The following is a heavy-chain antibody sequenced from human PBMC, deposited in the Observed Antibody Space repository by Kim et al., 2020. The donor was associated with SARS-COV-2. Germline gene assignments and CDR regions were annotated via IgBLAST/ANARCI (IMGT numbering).Heavy chain of an antibody. D-gene: IGHD2-2*01. J-gene: IGHJ3*02. CDR3: ARVWPRYCSSTSCYQNDAFDI. V-gene: IGHV7-4-1*02. CDR2: INTNTGNP. CDR1: GYTFTSYA. Sequence: ASVKVSCKSSGYTFTSYAMNWVRQAPGQGLEWMGWINTNTGNPTYAQGFTGRFVFSLDTSVSTAYLQISSLKAEDTAVYYCARVWPRYCSSTSCYQNDAFDIWGQGTMVTVSS.